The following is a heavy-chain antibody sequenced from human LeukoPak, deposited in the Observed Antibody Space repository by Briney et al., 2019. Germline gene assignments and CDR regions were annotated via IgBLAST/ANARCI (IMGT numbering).Heavy chain of an antibody. Sequence: SQTLSLTCTVSGGSISSGGYYWSWIRQPPGKGLEWIGYIYHSGSTYYNPSLKSRVTISVDTSKNQFSLKLSSVTAADTAVYYCARRYSSGWAFDYWGQGTLVTVSS. CDR3: ARRYSSGWAFDY. V-gene: IGHV4-30-2*01. J-gene: IGHJ4*02. D-gene: IGHD6-19*01. CDR1: GGSISSGGYY. CDR2: IYHSGST.